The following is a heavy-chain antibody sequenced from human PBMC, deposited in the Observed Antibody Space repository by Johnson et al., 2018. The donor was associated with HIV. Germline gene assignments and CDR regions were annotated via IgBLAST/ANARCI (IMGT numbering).Heavy chain of an antibody. Sequence: QLVESGGGLVQPGGSLRLSCTASGFTFDTYAMHWVRQVPGKGLEWGSRISWNRGSIGYADSVKGRFTISRDNSENTLYLQMNSLKAEDTAVYYCASLSVDAFDIWGQGTMVTVSS. CDR2: ISWNRGSI. CDR3: ASLSVDAFDI. J-gene: IGHJ3*02. CDR1: GFTFDTYA. V-gene: IGHV3-9*01.